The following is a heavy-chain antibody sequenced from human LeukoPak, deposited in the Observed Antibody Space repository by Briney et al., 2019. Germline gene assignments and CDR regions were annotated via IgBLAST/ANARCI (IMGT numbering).Heavy chain of an antibody. CDR1: GFTLSNYD. CDR2: ISTSSRYI. V-gene: IGHV3-21*01. D-gene: IGHD2-2*01. J-gene: IGHJ5*02. Sequence: PGGSLRLSCGASGFTLSNYDMNWVRQAPGKGLEWVSSISTSSRYIYYKDSVRGRFTISRDDAKNSLYLEVNSLRAEDTAVYYCARADCSSSTCYLRRSWFDPWGQGTLVTVSS. CDR3: ARADCSSSTCYLRRSWFDP.